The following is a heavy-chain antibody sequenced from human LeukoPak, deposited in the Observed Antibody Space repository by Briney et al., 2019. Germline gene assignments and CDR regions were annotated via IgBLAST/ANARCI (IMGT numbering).Heavy chain of an antibody. CDR2: IRSKANSYAT. CDR3: TRGATMVRGGTYYYYYGMDV. Sequence: GGSLRLSCATSGFTFSGSAMHWVRQASGKGLEWVGRIRSKANSYATAYAASVKGRFTISRDDSKNTAYLQMNSLKTEDTAVYYCTRGATMVRGGTYYYYYGMDVWGQGTTVTVSS. CDR1: GFTFSGSA. V-gene: IGHV3-73*01. J-gene: IGHJ6*02. D-gene: IGHD3-10*01.